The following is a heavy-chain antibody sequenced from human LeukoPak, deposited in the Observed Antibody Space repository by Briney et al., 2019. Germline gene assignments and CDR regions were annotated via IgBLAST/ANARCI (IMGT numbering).Heavy chain of an antibody. J-gene: IGHJ4*02. V-gene: IGHV6-1*01. CDR1: GDSVSSSSAA. CDR3: AREGSEGYLFDY. D-gene: IGHD1-1*01. CDR2: TYYRSKWYN. Sequence: SQTLSLTCAISGDSVSSSSAAWSWIRQSPAKGFEGLGRTYYRSKWYNDYAVSVKSRITINPDTSKNQFSLQLNSMTPEDTAVYYCAREGSEGYLFDYWGQGTLVTVSS.